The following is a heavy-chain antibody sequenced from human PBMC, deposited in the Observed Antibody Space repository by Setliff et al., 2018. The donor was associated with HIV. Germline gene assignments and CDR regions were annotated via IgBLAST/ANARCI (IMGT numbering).Heavy chain of an antibody. CDR3: AKEYFDWLRAGTFDY. Sequence: GESLRLSCVASGFRFRGHAMNWVRQAPGKGLEWVSVISGSGGSTFYADSVKGRFTISRDNSKNTVYLQMNSLRAEDTAVYYCAKEYFDWLRAGTFDYWGQGSLVTVSS. CDR2: ISGSGGST. D-gene: IGHD3-9*01. J-gene: IGHJ4*02. V-gene: IGHV3-23*01. CDR1: GFRFRGHA.